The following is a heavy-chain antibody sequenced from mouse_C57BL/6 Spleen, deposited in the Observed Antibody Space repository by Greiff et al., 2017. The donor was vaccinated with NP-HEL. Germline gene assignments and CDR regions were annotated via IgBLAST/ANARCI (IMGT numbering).Heavy chain of an antibody. Sequence: VKLQESGAELARPGASVKLSCKASGYTFTSYGISWVKQRTGQGLEWIGEIYPRSGNTYYNEKFKGKATLTADKSSSTAYMELRSLTSEDSAVYFCARSSTVVAGGDYWGQGTTLTVSS. CDR2: IYPRSGNT. V-gene: IGHV1-81*01. CDR3: ARSSTVVAGGDY. CDR1: GYTFTSYG. J-gene: IGHJ2*01. D-gene: IGHD1-1*01.